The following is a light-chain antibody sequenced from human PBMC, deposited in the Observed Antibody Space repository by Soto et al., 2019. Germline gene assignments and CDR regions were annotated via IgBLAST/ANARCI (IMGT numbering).Light chain of an antibody. J-gene: IGKJ4*01. CDR3: QQYYITPLT. CDR2: WAA. Sequence: DIVMTQSPDSLAVSLGERATINCKSSQSVLYSTNNKNYLAWYQQKRGQRPKLLIYWAATRESGVPDRFSGSGSGTDFTLTISSLQAEDVAVYYCQQYYITPLTFGGGTKVEI. V-gene: IGKV4-1*01. CDR1: QSVLYSTNNKNY.